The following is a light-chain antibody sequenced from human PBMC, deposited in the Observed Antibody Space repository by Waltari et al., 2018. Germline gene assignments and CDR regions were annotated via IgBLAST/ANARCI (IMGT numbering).Light chain of an antibody. Sequence: QSALTQPPSASGSPGQSVTMSCTGTRSNVGGYKYVSWYQQRPGKAPKLMIYEVTKRHSGVPDRFSGSKSGNTASLTVSGLQADDEADYYCSSYAGNDNLVFGGGTRLTVL. CDR1: RSNVGGYKY. J-gene: IGLJ2*01. CDR3: SSYAGNDNLV. CDR2: EVT. V-gene: IGLV2-8*01.